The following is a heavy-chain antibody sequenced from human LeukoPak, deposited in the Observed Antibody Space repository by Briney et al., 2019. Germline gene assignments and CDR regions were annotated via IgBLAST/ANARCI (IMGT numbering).Heavy chain of an antibody. D-gene: IGHD3-16*01. CDR1: GFTFSDSW. Sequence: GESLRLSCAAFGFTFSDSWMSWVRQAPGKGLEWVANMNQDGSAKGYVDSVKGRFTISRDNARNSLYLQMSSLRPEDTAVYYCATYTHWVAGDVWGQGTTVTVSS. CDR3: ATYTHWVAGDV. J-gene: IGHJ6*02. V-gene: IGHV3-7*01. CDR2: MNQDGSAK.